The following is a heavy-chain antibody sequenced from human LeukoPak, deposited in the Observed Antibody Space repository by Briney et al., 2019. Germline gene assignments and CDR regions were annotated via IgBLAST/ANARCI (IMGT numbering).Heavy chain of an antibody. J-gene: IGHJ4*02. CDR3: ARLQDDGVVAAIDY. CDR2: IYYSGST. CDR1: GGSISSSSYY. D-gene: IGHD2-15*01. Sequence: SETLSLTCTVSGGSISSSSYYWGWIRQPPGKGLEWIRSIYYSGSTYYNPSLKSRVTISVDTSKNQFSLKLSSVTAADTAVYYCARLQDDGVVAAIDYWGQGTLVTVSS. V-gene: IGHV4-39*01.